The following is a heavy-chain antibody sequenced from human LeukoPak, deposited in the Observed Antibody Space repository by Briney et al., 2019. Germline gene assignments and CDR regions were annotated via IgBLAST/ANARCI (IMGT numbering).Heavy chain of an antibody. CDR2: ISITGSRV. Sequence: GGSLRLSCADSGLTFRRTEINTVRQAPGKGLEWISYISITGSRVYYADSVRGRFTVSRDDAKNSLYLQMDGLRAEDSAVYYCARVLFEGSVTSIPLWAWGPGTLVTVSS. D-gene: IGHD2-21*02. V-gene: IGHV3-48*03. J-gene: IGHJ4*02. CDR3: ARVLFEGSVTSIPLWA. CDR1: GLTFRRTE.